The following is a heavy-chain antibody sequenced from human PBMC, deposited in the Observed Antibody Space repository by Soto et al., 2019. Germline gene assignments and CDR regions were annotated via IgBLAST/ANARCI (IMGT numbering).Heavy chain of an antibody. Sequence: ASVKVSCKASGYTFTSYYMHWVRQAPGQGLEWMGIINPSGGSTSYAQRFQGRVTMTRDTSTSTVYMELSSLRSEDAAVYYCARELHCSSTSCYTAHRTLYYYYGMDVWGQGTTVTVSS. V-gene: IGHV1-46*01. CDR2: INPSGGST. CDR3: ARELHCSSTSCYTAHRTLYYYYGMDV. D-gene: IGHD2-2*02. CDR1: GYTFTSYY. J-gene: IGHJ6*02.